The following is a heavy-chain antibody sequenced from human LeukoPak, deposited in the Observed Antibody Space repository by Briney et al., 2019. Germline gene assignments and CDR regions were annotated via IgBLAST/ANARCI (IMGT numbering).Heavy chain of an antibody. CDR1: GFTFSNAW. CDR2: IKSKTDGGTT. Sequence: PGGSLRLSCAASGFTFSNAWMSWVRQAPGKGLEWVGRIKSKTDGGTTDYAAPVKGRFTISRDDSKNTLYLQMNSLRAEDTAVYYCAKDHGILWFGEFQSSGGPYFDYWGQGTLVTVSS. J-gene: IGHJ4*02. V-gene: IGHV3-15*01. CDR3: AKDHGILWFGEFQSSGGPYFDY. D-gene: IGHD3-10*01.